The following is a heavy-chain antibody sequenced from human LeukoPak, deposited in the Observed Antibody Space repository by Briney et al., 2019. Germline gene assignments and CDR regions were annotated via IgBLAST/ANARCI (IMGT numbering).Heavy chain of an antibody. Sequence: ASVKVSCKASGYTFTSYGISWVRQAPGQGLEWMGWISAYNGNTNYAQKLQGRVTMTTDTSTSTAYMELRSLRSDDPAVYYCARDSVLMVRGATFFDYWGQGTLVTVSS. V-gene: IGHV1-18*01. D-gene: IGHD3-10*01. CDR3: ARDSVLMVRGATFFDY. CDR1: GYTFTSYG. CDR2: ISAYNGNT. J-gene: IGHJ4*02.